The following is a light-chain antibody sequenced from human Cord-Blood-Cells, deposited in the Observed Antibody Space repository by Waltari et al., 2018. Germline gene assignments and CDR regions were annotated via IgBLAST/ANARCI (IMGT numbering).Light chain of an antibody. V-gene: IGKV3-20*01. CDR2: GAS. Sequence: EIVCTPSPGTLSLSPGERATLSCRASQSVSSSYLAWYQQKPGQAPRRRIYGASSRATGIPDRFSGSGSGTDFTLTISRLKPEDFAVYYCQQYGSSLYTFGQGTKLEIK. CDR1: QSVSSSY. J-gene: IGKJ2*01. CDR3: QQYGSSLYT.